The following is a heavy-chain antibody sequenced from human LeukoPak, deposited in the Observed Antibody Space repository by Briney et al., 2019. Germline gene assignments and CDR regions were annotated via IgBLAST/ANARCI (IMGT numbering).Heavy chain of an antibody. Sequence: GESLKISCQGSGDSFTSFWIGWVRQMPGKGLEWMGIIYPGDSDTRYSPSFQGQVTISADRSISTAYLQWSSLKASDTAMYYCARRYFDRGLYYFDYWGQGTLVTVSS. CDR1: GDSFTSFW. CDR3: ARRYFDRGLYYFDY. D-gene: IGHD3-9*01. CDR2: IYPGDSDT. V-gene: IGHV5-51*01. J-gene: IGHJ4*02.